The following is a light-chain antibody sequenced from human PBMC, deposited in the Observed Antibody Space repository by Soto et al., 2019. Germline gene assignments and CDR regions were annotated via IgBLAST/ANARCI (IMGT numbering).Light chain of an antibody. CDR3: SSYAGGYNWV. CDR2: EVT. Sequence: QSALTQPPSASASPGQSVTISCTGASSDVGGYNYVSWYQHHPGKAPKLIIYEVTQRPSGVPDRFSGSKSGNTASLTVSGLQAEDEADYYCSSYAGGYNWVFGGGTKLTVL. J-gene: IGLJ3*02. CDR1: SSDVGGYNY. V-gene: IGLV2-8*01.